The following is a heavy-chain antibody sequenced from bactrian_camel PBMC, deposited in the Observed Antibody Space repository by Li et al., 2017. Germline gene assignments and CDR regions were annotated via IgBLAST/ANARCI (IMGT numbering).Heavy chain of an antibody. CDR2: INRSGTTT. CDR1: GFTFDIYG. D-gene: IGHD5*01. V-gene: IGHV3S31*01. Sequence: DVKLVESRGGLVQPGRSLRLSCTASGFTFDIYGMSWVRQAPGKGPEWVSGINRSGTTTFYSESVKGRFTISRDNDKKTLYLQLSSLKTEDTAMYYCAKDISWGAMVRFSSRGQGTQVTVS. CDR3: AKDISWGAMVRFSS. J-gene: IGHJ6*01.